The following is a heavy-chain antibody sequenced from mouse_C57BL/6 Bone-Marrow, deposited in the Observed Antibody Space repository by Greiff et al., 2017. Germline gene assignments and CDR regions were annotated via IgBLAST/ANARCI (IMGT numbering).Heavy chain of an antibody. CDR2: IDPSDSYT. D-gene: IGHD1-1*01. CDR1: GYTFTSYW. Sequence: QVQLQQPGAELVKPGASVKLSCKASGYTFTSYWMQWVKQRPGQGLEWIGEIDPSDSYTNYNQKFKGKATLTVDTSSSTAYMQLSSLTSEDSAVDYGVSEGITTVVGNFAYWGQGTTLTVSA. CDR3: VSEGITTVVGNFAY. J-gene: IGHJ2*01. V-gene: IGHV1-50*01.